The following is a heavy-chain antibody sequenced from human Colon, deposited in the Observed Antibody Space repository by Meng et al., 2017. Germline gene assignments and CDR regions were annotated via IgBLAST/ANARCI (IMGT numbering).Heavy chain of an antibody. D-gene: IGHD4-11*01. J-gene: IGHJ4*02. CDR1: GFTFSSYW. Sequence: GESLKISCAASGFTFSSYWMHWVRQAPGKGLVWVSRINGDGSSTSYADSVKGRFTITRDNTKNTLYLQMNSLSAEDTAVYYCVRALTDYHANTYWGQGTLVTVSS. CDR3: VRALTDYHANTY. V-gene: IGHV3-74*01. CDR2: INGDGSST.